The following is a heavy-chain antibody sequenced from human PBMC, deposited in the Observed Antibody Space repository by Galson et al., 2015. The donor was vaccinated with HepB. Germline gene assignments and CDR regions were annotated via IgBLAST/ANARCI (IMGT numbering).Heavy chain of an antibody. CDR1: GGTFSSYA. V-gene: IGHV1-69*10. D-gene: IGHD2-21*02. J-gene: IGHJ4*02. CDR2: IIPILGIA. CDR3: AREREHIVVVTATFFDY. Sequence: VKVSCKASGGTFSSYAISWVRQAPGQGLEWMGRIIPILGIANYAQKFQGRVTITADKSTSTAYMELSSLRSEDTAVYYCAREREHIVVVTATFFDYWGQGTLVTVSS.